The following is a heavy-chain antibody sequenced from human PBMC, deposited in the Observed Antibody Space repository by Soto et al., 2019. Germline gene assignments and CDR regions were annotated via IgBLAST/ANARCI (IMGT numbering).Heavy chain of an antibody. D-gene: IGHD6-13*01. CDR1: GFTFSDRY. Sequence: SLSSAASGFTFSDRYMSCIRQAPGKGLQWVSYISGSGNTIYYADSVRGRFTISRDNAKNSLYLQMNSLTAEDTAVYYCARGLRSSSWYDGFLIWGQGTMVTVSS. V-gene: IGHV3-11*01. CDR3: ARGLRSSSWYDGFLI. CDR2: ISGSGNTI. J-gene: IGHJ3*02.